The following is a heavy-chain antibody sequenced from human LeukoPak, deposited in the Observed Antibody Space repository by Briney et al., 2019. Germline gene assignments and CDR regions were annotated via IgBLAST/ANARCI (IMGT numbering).Heavy chain of an antibody. CDR3: AKDVEQQLPRGAFDI. D-gene: IGHD6-13*01. V-gene: IGHV3-23*01. Sequence: GGSLRLSCAASGLPFSSFAMSWVRQAPGKGLEWVSAISDSGGSTYYADSVKGRFTISRDNSKNTLYLQMNSLRAEDTAVYYCAKDVEQQLPRGAFDIWGQGTMVTVSS. CDR1: GLPFSSFA. J-gene: IGHJ3*02. CDR2: ISDSGGST.